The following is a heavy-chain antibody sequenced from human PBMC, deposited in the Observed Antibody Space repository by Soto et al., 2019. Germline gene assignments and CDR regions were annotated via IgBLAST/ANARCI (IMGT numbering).Heavy chain of an antibody. J-gene: IGHJ4*02. CDR3: ARTYSPFDY. Sequence: GASVKVSCKAFGYTFTSHYVHWVRQAPGQGLEWMGWISAYNGNTNYAQKLQGRVTMTTDTSTSTAYMELRSLRSDDTAVYYCARTYSPFDYWGQGTLVTVSS. V-gene: IGHV1-18*04. CDR2: ISAYNGNT. CDR1: GYTFTSHY. D-gene: IGHD6-13*01.